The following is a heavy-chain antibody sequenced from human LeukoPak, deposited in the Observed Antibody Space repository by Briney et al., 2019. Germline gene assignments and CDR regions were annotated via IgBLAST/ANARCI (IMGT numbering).Heavy chain of an antibody. Sequence: ASVKVSCEASGGTFISYAISWVRQAPGQGLEWMGGIIPIFGTANYAQKLQGRVTITADGSTSTAYMELSSLRSEDTAVYYCARGKDIDAGSYLAPLDYWGQGTLVTVSS. D-gene: IGHD1-26*01. J-gene: IGHJ4*02. CDR1: GGTFISYA. V-gene: IGHV1-69*13. CDR3: ARGKDIDAGSYLAPLDY. CDR2: IIPIFGTA.